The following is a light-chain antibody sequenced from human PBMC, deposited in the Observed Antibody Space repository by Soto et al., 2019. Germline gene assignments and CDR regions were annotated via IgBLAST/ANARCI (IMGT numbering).Light chain of an antibody. CDR3: QQAASFPIT. J-gene: IGKJ5*01. CDR2: TAS. CDR1: QGVSTW. Sequence: DIQMPQSPSSVSASVGERVTITCRASQGVSTWLAWYQQKQGKAPNLXIYTASSLQSGVLSRFSGSGSGTDCTLTINGLQPEDFATYYCQQAASFPITFGQGTRLEIK. V-gene: IGKV1-12*01.